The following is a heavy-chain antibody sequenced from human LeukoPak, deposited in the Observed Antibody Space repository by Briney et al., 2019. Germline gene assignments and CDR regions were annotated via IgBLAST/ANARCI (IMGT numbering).Heavy chain of an antibody. J-gene: IGHJ6*02. CDR1: GGSISSYY. Sequence: SETLSLTCTVSGGSISSYYWSWIRQPPGKGLEWIGYIYYSGSTNYNPSLKSRVTISEDTSKKKFSLKVSSVTAADTAVYYCARLGEVSSSWDQYGMVVWGQGTTVTVSS. D-gene: IGHD6-13*01. V-gene: IGHV4-59*08. CDR2: IYYSGST. CDR3: ARLGEVSSSWDQYGMVV.